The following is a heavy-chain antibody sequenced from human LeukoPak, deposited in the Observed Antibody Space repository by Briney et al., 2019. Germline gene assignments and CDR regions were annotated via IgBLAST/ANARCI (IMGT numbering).Heavy chain of an antibody. D-gene: IGHD5-18*01. CDR1: GYTFTGYY. CDR2: INPNSGGT. J-gene: IGHJ4*02. Sequence: ASVKVSCKASGYTFTGYYMHWVRQAPGQGLEWMGRINPNSGGTNYAQKFQGRVTMTRDTSISTAYMELSRLRSDGTAVYYCARSSDTAMDLLDYWGQGTLVTVSS. V-gene: IGHV1-2*06. CDR3: ARSSDTAMDLLDY.